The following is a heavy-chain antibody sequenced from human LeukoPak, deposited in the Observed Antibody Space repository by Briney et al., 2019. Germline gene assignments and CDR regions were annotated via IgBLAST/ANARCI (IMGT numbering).Heavy chain of an antibody. CDR1: GFTFDDYA. V-gene: IGHV3-9*01. CDR3: AKEISPSYDSNPFDI. Sequence: SLRLSCAASGFTFDDYAMHWVRQAPGKGLEWVSGISWNSGSIGYADSVKGRFTISRDNAKNSLYLQMNSLRAEDTALYYCAKEISPSYDSNPFDIWGQGTMVTVSS. CDR2: ISWNSGSI. D-gene: IGHD3-22*01. J-gene: IGHJ3*02.